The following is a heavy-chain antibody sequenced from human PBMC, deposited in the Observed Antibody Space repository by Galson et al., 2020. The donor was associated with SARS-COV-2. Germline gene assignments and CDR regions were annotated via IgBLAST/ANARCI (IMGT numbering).Heavy chain of an antibody. J-gene: IGHJ4*02. D-gene: IGHD2-2*01. CDR3: AGGGAAGVVPAAIWYFDY. CDR1: GGSISSYY. V-gene: IGHV4-59*01. Sequence: SETLSLTCTVSGGSISSYYWSWIRQPPGKGLEWIGYIYYSGSTNYNPSLKSRVTISVDTSKNQFSLKLSSVIAADTAVYYCAGGGAAGVVPAAIWYFDYWGQGTLVTVSS. CDR2: IYYSGST.